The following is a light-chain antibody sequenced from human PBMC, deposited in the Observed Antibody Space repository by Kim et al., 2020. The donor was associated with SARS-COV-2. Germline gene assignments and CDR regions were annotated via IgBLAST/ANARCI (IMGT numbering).Light chain of an antibody. J-gene: IGKJ4*01. CDR2: DAS. V-gene: IGKV3-11*01. CDR3: QQRESWPLT. Sequence: SLSPGERATPSCRASRSVTTNLAWYHQKPGQPPRLLTYDASNRATGIPARFSGSGSGTEFTLTISSLEPEDFAVYYCQQRESWPLTFGGGTKVDIK. CDR1: RSVTTN.